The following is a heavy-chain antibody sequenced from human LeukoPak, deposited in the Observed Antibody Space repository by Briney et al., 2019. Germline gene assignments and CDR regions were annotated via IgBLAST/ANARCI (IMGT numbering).Heavy chain of an antibody. CDR2: FFLKGST. J-gene: IGHJ4*02. CDR3: ARVARCTSCFDVDY. CDR1: GFTFSNYW. V-gene: IGHV4-38-2*01. Sequence: GSLRLSCGASGFTFSNYWMTWVRQAPGKGLEWIGSFFLKGSTYYNPSLKSRVTISVDTSKNQFSLTLSSVTAADTAVYYCARVARCTSCFDVDYWGQGTLVTVSS. D-gene: IGHD2-2*01.